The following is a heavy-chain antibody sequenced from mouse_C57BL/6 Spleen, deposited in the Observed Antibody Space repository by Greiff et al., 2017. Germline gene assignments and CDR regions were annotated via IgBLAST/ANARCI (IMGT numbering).Heavy chain of an antibody. D-gene: IGHD2-4*01. CDR1: GYTFTDYN. J-gene: IGHJ3*01. Sequence: VHVKQSGPELVKPGASVKIPCKASGYTFTDYNMDWVKQSHGKSLEWIGDINPNNGGTIYNQKFKGKATLTVDKSSSTAYMELRSLTSEDTAVYYCARVGYDYDASFAYWGQGTLVTVSA. CDR2: INPNNGGT. CDR3: ARVGYDYDASFAY. V-gene: IGHV1-18*01.